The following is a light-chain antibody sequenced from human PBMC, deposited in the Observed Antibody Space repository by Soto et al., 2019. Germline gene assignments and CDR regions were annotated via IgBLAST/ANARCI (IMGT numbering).Light chain of an antibody. CDR1: QSVSNN. Sequence: EIVLTQSPGTLSLSPGERATLSCRASQSVSNNFLAWHQQKPGQGPRLLIYGASTRAAGIPARFSGSGSGTEFTLTISSLQSEDFAIYYCQQYNNWPPITFGQGTRLEIK. CDR2: GAS. V-gene: IGKV3-15*01. J-gene: IGKJ5*01. CDR3: QQYNNWPPIT.